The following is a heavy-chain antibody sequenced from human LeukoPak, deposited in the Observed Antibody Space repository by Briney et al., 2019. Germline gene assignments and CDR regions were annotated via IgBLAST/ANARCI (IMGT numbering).Heavy chain of an antibody. CDR2: ISDSGGGT. Sequence: GGSLRISCAASGFTFSTYAMTWVRQAPGKGLEWVSGISDSGGGTYYADSVKGRFTISRDNSKNTVYLQMNSLRAEDTAVYYCAKDGIAVAGISAWYWGQGTQVTVSS. V-gene: IGHV3-23*01. D-gene: IGHD6-19*01. J-gene: IGHJ4*02. CDR1: GFTFSTYA. CDR3: AKDGIAVAGISAWY.